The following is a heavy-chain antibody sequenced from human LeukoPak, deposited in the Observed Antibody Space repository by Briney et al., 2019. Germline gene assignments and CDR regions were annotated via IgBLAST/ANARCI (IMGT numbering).Heavy chain of an antibody. CDR1: GGSISSYY. CDR3: AGSWAVDAFDI. J-gene: IGHJ3*02. Sequence: SQTLALTCTVSGGSISSYYWSWIRQPPGKGLEWTGYIYYSGSTNYNPSLKSRVTISVDTSKNQFSLKLSSVTAADTAVYYCAGSWAVDAFDIWGQGTMVTVSS. V-gene: IGHV4-59*01. CDR2: IYYSGST. D-gene: IGHD6-19*01.